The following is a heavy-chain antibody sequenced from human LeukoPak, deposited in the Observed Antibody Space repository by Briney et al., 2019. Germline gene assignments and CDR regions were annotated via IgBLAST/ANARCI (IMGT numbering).Heavy chain of an antibody. J-gene: IGHJ4*02. Sequence: GRSLRLSCAASGFTFDDYAMHWVRQAPGKGLEWVSGISWNSGSIGYADSVKGRFTISRDNAKNSLYLQMNSLRAEDTALYYCAKETGIAVAGPFYYFDYWGQGTLVTVSS. V-gene: IGHV3-9*01. CDR2: ISWNSGSI. CDR3: AKETGIAVAGPFYYFDY. D-gene: IGHD6-19*01. CDR1: GFTFDDYA.